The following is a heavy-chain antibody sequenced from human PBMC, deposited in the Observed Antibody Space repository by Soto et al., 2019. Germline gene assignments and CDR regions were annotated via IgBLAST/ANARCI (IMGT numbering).Heavy chain of an antibody. CDR2: IYTGGST. CDR3: ARDTTMTP. J-gene: IGHJ5*02. D-gene: IGHD5-18*01. Sequence: GGSLRLSCAVSGLTVSSNNMNWVRQAPGKGLEWVSVIYTGGSTYYADSVKGRFTISRDISKNTLYLQMNSLRPEDTAMYYCARDTTMTPWGQGXLVTVYS. V-gene: IGHV3-53*01. CDR1: GLTVSSNN.